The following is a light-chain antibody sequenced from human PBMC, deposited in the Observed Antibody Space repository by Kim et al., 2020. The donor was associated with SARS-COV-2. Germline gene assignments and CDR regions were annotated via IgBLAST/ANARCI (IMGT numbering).Light chain of an antibody. J-gene: IGKJ4*01. Sequence: PGERATLSCRASQSVSHYLAWYQQIPGQAPRLLIYDASNRATGVPARFSGSGSGTDFTLTISSLEPEDFAVYYCQQRGSWPLTFGGGTKVDIK. CDR2: DAS. CDR1: QSVSHY. V-gene: IGKV3-11*01. CDR3: QQRGSWPLT.